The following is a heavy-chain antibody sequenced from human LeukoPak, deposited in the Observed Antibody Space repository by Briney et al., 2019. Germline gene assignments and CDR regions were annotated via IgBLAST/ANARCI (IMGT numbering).Heavy chain of an antibody. CDR1: GFTFSSYA. CDR2: ISGSGGST. CDR3: AKSLTTVTTGGWYFDL. J-gene: IGHJ2*01. V-gene: IGHV3-23*01. Sequence: GGSLRLSCAASGFTFSSYAMSWVRQAPGKGVEWVSAISGSGGSTYYADSVKGRFTISRDNSKNTLYLQMNSLRAEDTAVYYCAKSLTTVTTGGWYFDLWGRGTLVTVSS. D-gene: IGHD4-17*01.